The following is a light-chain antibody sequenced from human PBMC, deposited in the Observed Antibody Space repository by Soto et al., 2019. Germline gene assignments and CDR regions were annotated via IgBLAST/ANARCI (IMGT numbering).Light chain of an antibody. CDR3: QQYHNWPPQYT. CDR1: QTVASN. J-gene: IGKJ2*01. Sequence: EIVMTQSPASLSVSPGDGATLSCRASQTVASNLAWYQQKPGQGPRLLIRGASTRAAGVPARFSGSGSGTDFTLTISSLQSKDFAVYYCQQYHNWPPQYTFGQGTKLQI. CDR2: GAS. V-gene: IGKV3-15*01.